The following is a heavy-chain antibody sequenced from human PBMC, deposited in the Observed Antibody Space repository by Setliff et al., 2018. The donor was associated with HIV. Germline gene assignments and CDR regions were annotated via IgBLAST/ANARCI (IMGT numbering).Heavy chain of an antibody. CDR2: IYSGGDT. V-gene: IGHV3-66*02. Sequence: PGGSLRLSCAASGFTVSTNYMSWVRQAPGQGLAWVSTIYSGGDTYHADSVKGRFTLSRDDSKNTLYLQMNSLRPEDTAVYYCAKPRLYNSALEYWGQGTLVTVSS. D-gene: IGHD3-22*01. J-gene: IGHJ4*02. CDR3: AKPRLYNSALEY. CDR1: GFTVSTNY.